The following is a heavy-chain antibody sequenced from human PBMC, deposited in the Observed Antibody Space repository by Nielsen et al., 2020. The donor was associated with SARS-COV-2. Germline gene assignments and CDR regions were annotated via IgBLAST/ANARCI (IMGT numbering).Heavy chain of an antibody. J-gene: IGHJ6*02. CDR3: AKVLYTSTWEPTIPGMDV. Sequence: GESLKISCAASGFTFSNFAMTWVRQAPGKGLEWVSTISGSGGGSYHAHSVEGRFTISRDNSKSTLYLQMNSLRGEDTALYYCAKVLYTSTWEPTIPGMDVWGQGTPVTVSS. V-gene: IGHV3-23*01. CDR1: GFTFSNFA. D-gene: IGHD6-13*01. CDR2: ISGSGGGS.